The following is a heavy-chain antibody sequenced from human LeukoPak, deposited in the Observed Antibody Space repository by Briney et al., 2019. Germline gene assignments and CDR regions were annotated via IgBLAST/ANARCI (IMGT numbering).Heavy chain of an antibody. Sequence: ASVKVSCKASGYTFTGYYMHWVRQAPGQGLEWMGWINPNSGGTNYARKFQGRVTMTRDTSISTAYMELSRLRSDDTAVYYCARGRPYYYYYMDVWGKGTTVTVSS. V-gene: IGHV1-2*02. CDR3: ARGRPYYYYYMDV. D-gene: IGHD6-6*01. J-gene: IGHJ6*03. CDR1: GYTFTGYY. CDR2: INPNSGGT.